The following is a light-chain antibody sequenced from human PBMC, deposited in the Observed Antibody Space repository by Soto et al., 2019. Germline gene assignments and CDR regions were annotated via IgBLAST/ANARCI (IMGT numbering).Light chain of an antibody. CDR2: EVS. CDR3: SSYTSSSKDV. V-gene: IGLV2-14*01. CDR1: SSDVGDYNY. J-gene: IGLJ1*01. Sequence: QSALTQPASVSGSPGQSITISCTGTSSDVGDYNYVSWYQQHPGKAPKLMIYEVSNRPSGVSNRFSGSKSGNTASLTISGLQAEDEADYYCSSYTSSSKDVFGTGTKLTVL.